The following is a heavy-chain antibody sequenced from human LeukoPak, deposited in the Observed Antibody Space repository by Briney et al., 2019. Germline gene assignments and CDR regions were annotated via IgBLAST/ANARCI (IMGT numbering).Heavy chain of an antibody. CDR1: GYTFTGYY. Sequence: ASVKVSCKASGYTFTGYYMHWVRQAPGQGLEWMGWINPNSGGTNYAQKFQGRVTMTRDTSISTAYMELSRLRSDDTAVYYCARPHSSGWYYLDYWGQGTLVTVSS. V-gene: IGHV1-2*02. J-gene: IGHJ4*02. CDR3: ARPHSSGWYYLDY. D-gene: IGHD6-19*01. CDR2: INPNSGGT.